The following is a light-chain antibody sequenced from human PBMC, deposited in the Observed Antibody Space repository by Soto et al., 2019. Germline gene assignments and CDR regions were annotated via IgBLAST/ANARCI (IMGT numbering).Light chain of an antibody. V-gene: IGKV3-11*01. CDR2: DAS. Sequence: EVVLTQSPATLSLSPGERATLSCRASQNVNRYLAWYQQKPGQAPILLIYDASNRATGIPGRFSGSGSGTDFTLTISSLEPEDFAVYYCQQRTNWLPLTFGGGTKVEIK. CDR3: QQRTNWLPLT. CDR1: QNVNRY. J-gene: IGKJ4*01.